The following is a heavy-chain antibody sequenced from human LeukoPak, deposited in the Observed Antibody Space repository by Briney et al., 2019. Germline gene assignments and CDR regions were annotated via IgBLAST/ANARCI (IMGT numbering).Heavy chain of an antibody. CDR1: GFTFSSYS. V-gene: IGHV3-21*01. CDR3: ARDLRNDYGDYGGAFDI. CDR2: ISSSSSYI. Sequence: GGSLRLSCAASGFTFSSYSMNWVRQAPGKGLEWVSSISSSSSYIYYADSVKGRFTISRDNAKNSLYLQMNSLRAEDTAVYYCARDLRNDYGDYGGAFDIWGQGTMVTVSS. J-gene: IGHJ3*02. D-gene: IGHD4-17*01.